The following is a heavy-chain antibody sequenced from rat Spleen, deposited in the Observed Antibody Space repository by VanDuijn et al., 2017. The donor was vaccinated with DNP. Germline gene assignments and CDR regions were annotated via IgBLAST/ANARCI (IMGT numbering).Heavy chain of an antibody. CDR2: IRYDGGTT. CDR1: GFSFSDYY. Sequence: EVQLVESGGDLVQPGRSLKLFCAASGFSFSDYYMAWIRQAPTKGLEWVAYIRYDGGTTKYEDSVKGRFTISRDNAKNTLYLQMDSLRSEDTATYYCARPDAWGQGTSVTVSS. J-gene: IGHJ4*01. V-gene: IGHV5-7*01. CDR3: ARPDA.